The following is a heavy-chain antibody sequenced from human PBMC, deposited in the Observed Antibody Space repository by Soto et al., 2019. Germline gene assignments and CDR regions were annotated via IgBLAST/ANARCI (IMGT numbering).Heavy chain of an antibody. CDR3: AREENQDIVVVPAAIGFDP. CDR1: GGTFSSYT. J-gene: IGHJ5*02. CDR2: IIPILGIA. V-gene: IGHV1-69*08. D-gene: IGHD2-2*01. Sequence: QVQLVQSGAEVKKPGSSVKVSCKASGGTFSSYTISWVRQAPGQGLEWMGRIIPILGIANYAQKFQGRVTITADKSTSTAYMELSSLRSEDTAVYYCAREENQDIVVVPAAIGFDPWGQGTLVTVSS.